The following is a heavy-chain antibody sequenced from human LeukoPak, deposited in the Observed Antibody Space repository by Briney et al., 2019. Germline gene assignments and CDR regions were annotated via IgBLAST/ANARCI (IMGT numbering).Heavy chain of an antibody. CDR3: ARDAAYYYDSSGLFDY. J-gene: IGHJ4*02. D-gene: IGHD3-22*01. V-gene: IGHV4-61*02. CDR1: GGSISSGSYY. CDR2: IYTSGST. Sequence: SQTLSLTCTVSGGSISSGSYYWSWIRQPAGKGRDWIGRIYTSGSTNYNPSLKSRVTISVDTSKNQFSLKLSSVTAADTAVYYCARDAAYYYDSSGLFDYWGQGTLVTVSS.